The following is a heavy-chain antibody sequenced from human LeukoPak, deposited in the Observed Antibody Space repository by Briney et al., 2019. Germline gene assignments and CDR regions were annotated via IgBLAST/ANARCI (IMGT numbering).Heavy chain of an antibody. CDR2: ISGSGGST. Sequence: GGSLRLSCAASGFSFSSYAMSWVRQAPGKGLEWVSAISGSGGSTYYADSVKGRFTISRDNSKNTLYLQMNSLRAEDTAVYYCAKVEAADYYYGMDVWGQGTTVTVSS. J-gene: IGHJ6*02. CDR3: AKVEAADYYYGMDV. CDR1: GFSFSSYA. D-gene: IGHD3-3*01. V-gene: IGHV3-23*01.